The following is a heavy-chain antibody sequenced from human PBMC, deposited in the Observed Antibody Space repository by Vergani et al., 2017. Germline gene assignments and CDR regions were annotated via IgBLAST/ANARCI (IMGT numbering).Heavy chain of an antibody. V-gene: IGHV1-69*12. D-gene: IGHD4-11*01. CDR2: IIPIFGTA. CDR3: ARDLYSNYYYYYMDV. CDR1: GDIFNNYT. Sequence: QVHLEQSGTEVKKPGSSVKVSCKVSGDIFNNYTVTWVRQAPGQGLEWMGGIIPIFGTANYAQKFQGRVTITADESTSTAYMELSSLRSEDTAVYYCARDLYSNYYYYYMDVWGKGTTVTVSS. J-gene: IGHJ6*03.